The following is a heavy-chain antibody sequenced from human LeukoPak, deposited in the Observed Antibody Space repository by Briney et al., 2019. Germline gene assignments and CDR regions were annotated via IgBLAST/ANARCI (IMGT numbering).Heavy chain of an antibody. Sequence: SETLSLTCAVSGGSFTSYYWNWIRQPPGKGLEWIGYIYASGSTSYSPSLKSRVTISVDRSRNQFSLRLSSVTAADTAVYFCARSIAVTEYYYMDVWGKGTTVTVSS. D-gene: IGHD6-19*01. J-gene: IGHJ6*03. CDR2: IYASGST. CDR3: ARSIAVTEYYYMDV. CDR1: GGSFTSYY. V-gene: IGHV4-4*09.